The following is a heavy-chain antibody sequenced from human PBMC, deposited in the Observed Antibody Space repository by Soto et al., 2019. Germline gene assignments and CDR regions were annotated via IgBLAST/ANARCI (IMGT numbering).Heavy chain of an antibody. CDR2: IYDTGST. V-gene: IGHV4-59*13. J-gene: IGHJ5*02. D-gene: IGHD3-9*01. Sequence: SETLSLTCTVSGSDITTYYWSWLRQSPGKGLEWIGHIYDTGSTTYNPSLKSRVTISVDTSNKQFSLRLTSVTAADTAVYYCARCPIDHNWFDPWGEGTLVTVSS. CDR1: GSDITTYY. CDR3: ARCPIDHNWFDP.